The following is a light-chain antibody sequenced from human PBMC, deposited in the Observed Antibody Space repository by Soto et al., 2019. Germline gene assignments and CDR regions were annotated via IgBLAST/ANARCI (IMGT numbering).Light chain of an antibody. CDR3: QQYNNWQIT. CDR1: QSVSSN. J-gene: IGKJ5*01. V-gene: IGKV3-15*01. Sequence: EIVMTQSPATLSVSPGERATLSCSASQSVSSNLAWYQQKPGQAPGLLIYGESTRATGIPARFSGSGSGTEFTLTISSLQSEDFAVYYCQQYNNWQITFGQGTRLDIK. CDR2: GES.